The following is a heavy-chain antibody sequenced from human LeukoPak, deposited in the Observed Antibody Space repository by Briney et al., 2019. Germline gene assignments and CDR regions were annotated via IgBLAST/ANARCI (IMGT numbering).Heavy chain of an antibody. CDR3: AKDPRIAAADY. J-gene: IGHJ4*02. CDR1: GFTFSIYA. V-gene: IGHV3-23*01. D-gene: IGHD6-13*01. Sequence: PGGSLRLSCAASGFTFSIYAMSSVRQAPGKGLEWVSAISGSGGTTYYADSVKGRFTISRDNSKNTLYLQMKSLRAEDTAVYYCAKDPRIAAADYWGQGTLVTVSS. CDR2: ISGSGGTT.